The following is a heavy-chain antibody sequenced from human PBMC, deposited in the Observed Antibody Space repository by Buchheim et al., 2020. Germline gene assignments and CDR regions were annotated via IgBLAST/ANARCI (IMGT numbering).Heavy chain of an antibody. V-gene: IGHV3-7*01. CDR1: GFTLSRYW. D-gene: IGHD4-17*01. J-gene: IGHJ4*02. CDR2: IKQDGSEK. Sequence: EVQLVESGGGLVQPGGSLRLSCAASGFTLSRYWMSWVRQAPGKGLEWVANIKQDGSEKYYVDSVKGRFTISRDNAKNSLYPQMNSLRAEDTAVYYCARDYGDCLDYWGQGTL. CDR3: ARDYGDCLDY.